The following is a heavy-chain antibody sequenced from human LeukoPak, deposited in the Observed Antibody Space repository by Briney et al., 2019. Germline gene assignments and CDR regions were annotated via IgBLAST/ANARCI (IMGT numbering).Heavy chain of an antibody. CDR2: ISYSGST. Sequence: SETLSLSCTVSGRSFSSYYRSWIRQPPGKGLECMGYISYSGSTNYNPSLNSRVTISVDTSKSQFSLKLSSVTAADTAVYYCARHTVGYCSGSSCPYYFDYWGQGTLVTVSS. D-gene: IGHD2-15*01. CDR1: GRSFSSYY. J-gene: IGHJ4*02. CDR3: ARHTVGYCSGSSCPYYFDY. V-gene: IGHV4-59*08.